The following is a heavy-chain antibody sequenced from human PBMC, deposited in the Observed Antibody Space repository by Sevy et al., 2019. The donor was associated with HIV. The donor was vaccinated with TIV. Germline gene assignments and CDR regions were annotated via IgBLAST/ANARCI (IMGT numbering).Heavy chain of an antibody. V-gene: IGHV3-53*01. Sequence: GGSLRLSCAASGFTVSSNYMSWVRQAPGKGLEWVSVIYSGGSSYYADSVKGRFAISRNNSKNTLYLQMNSLRAEDTAVYYWARDSAKRRHAFDIWGQGTMLTVSS. CDR1: GFTVSSNY. CDR2: IYSGGSS. CDR3: ARDSAKRRHAFDI. J-gene: IGHJ3*02. D-gene: IGHD1-1*01.